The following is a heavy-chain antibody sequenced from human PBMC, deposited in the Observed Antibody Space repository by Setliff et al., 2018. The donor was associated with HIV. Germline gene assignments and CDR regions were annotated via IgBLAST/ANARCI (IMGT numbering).Heavy chain of an antibody. CDR2: IYPGDSDT. V-gene: IGHV5-51*01. CDR1: GYSFTTYW. CDR3: ARRYYYDSSGYYYPYDAFDI. J-gene: IGHJ3*02. D-gene: IGHD3-22*01. Sequence: GESLKISCQGSGYSFTTYWIGWVRQMPGKGLEWMGIIYPGDSDTRYSPSFQGQVTISADKSISTAYLQWSNLKASDTAMYYCARRYYYDSSGYYYPYDAFDIWGQGTMVTVSS.